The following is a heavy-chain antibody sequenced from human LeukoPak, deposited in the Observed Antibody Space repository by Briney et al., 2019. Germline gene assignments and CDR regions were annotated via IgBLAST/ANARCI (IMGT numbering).Heavy chain of an antibody. D-gene: IGHD3-10*01. V-gene: IGHV3-7*01. Sequence: GGSLRLSCAASGFTFSSYWMSWVRQAPGKGLEWVANIKQDGSEKYYVDSVKGRFTISRDNAKNSLYLQMNSLRAEDTAVYYCARVLLWFREEGAFDIWGQGTMVTVSS. CDR3: ARVLLWFREEGAFDI. CDR1: GFTFSSYW. J-gene: IGHJ3*02. CDR2: IKQDGSEK.